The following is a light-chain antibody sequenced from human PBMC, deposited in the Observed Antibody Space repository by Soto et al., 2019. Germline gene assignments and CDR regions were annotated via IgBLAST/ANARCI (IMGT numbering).Light chain of an antibody. CDR2: VSR. CDR3: QSYDSSLRLAV. CDR1: SSNIGAGYD. J-gene: IGLJ3*02. V-gene: IGLV1-40*01. Sequence: QSVLTQPPSVSGSPGQRVTISCSWSSSNIGAGYDVHWYQQLPGTAPRLLIYVSRNRPSGVPDRFSGSKSGTSASLAITGLQTDDEADYYCQSYDSSLRLAVFGGGTKVTVL.